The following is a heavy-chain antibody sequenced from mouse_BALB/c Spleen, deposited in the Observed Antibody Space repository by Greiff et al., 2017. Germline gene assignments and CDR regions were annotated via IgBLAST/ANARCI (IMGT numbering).Heavy chain of an antibody. CDR3: ASYYDYIYAMDY. J-gene: IGHJ4*01. V-gene: IGHV7-3*02. D-gene: IGHD2-4*01. Sequence: EVQVVESGGGLVQPGGSLRLSCATSGFTFTDYYMSWVRQPPGKALEWLGFIRNKANGYTTEYSASVKGRFTISRDNSQSILYLQMNTLRAEDSATYYCASYYDYIYAMDYWGQGTSVTVSS. CDR2: IRNKANGYTT. CDR1: GFTFTDYY.